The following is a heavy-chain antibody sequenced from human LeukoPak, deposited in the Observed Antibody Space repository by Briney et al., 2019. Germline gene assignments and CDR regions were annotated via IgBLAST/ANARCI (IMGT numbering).Heavy chain of an antibody. CDR3: ARGSIVGATDDAFDI. CDR1: GFTFSDYY. D-gene: IGHD1-26*01. V-gene: IGHV3-11*04. CDR2: ISSSSSTI. J-gene: IGHJ3*02. Sequence: GGSLRLSCAASGFTFSDYYMSWIRQAPGKGLEWVSYISSSSSTIYYADSVKGRFTISRDNAKNSLYLQMNSLRAEDTAVYYCARGSIVGATDDAFDIWGQGTMVTVSS.